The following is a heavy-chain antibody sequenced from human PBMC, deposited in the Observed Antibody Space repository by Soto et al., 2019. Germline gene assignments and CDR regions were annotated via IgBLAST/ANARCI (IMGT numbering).Heavy chain of an antibody. D-gene: IGHD2-15*01. V-gene: IGHV4-39*01. CDR2: IYYSGST. Sequence: SETLSLTCTVSGISVSTSDYYWGWVRQPPGKGLDWIGNIYYSGSTFYNPSLRSRVTLSVDTSKNQFSLRLNSVTAADTAVYFCAGFVVPASRNSDFDYWGQGTLVTVS. J-gene: IGHJ4*02. CDR3: AGFVVPASRNSDFDY. CDR1: GISVSTSDYY.